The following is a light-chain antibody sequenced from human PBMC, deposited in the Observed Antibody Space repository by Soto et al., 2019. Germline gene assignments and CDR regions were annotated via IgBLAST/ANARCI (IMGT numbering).Light chain of an antibody. CDR3: SSYAGSNIVV. CDR2: EVS. CDR1: SSDVGGYNF. V-gene: IGLV2-8*01. J-gene: IGLJ2*01. Sequence: QSALTQPPSASGSPGQSVTISCTGTSSDVGGYNFVSWYQQHPGKAPKLMIYEVSERPSGVPARFSGSKSGNTAALTVSWRQAEDEADYYCSSYAGSNIVVFGGGTKLTVL.